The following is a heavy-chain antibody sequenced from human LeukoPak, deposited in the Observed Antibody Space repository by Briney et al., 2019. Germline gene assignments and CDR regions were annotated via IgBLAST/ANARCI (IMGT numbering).Heavy chain of an antibody. CDR1: GFTFSRYW. J-gene: IGHJ6*02. CDR3: ANYLTSIPSAMDV. D-gene: IGHD2/OR15-2a*01. CDR2: ISTDGSST. V-gene: IGHV3-74*01. Sequence: PGGSLRLSCAASGFTFSRYWMHWLRQAPGKGLVWVSHISTDGSSTSYADSVKGRFTISRDNGKNTLYLQMNSLRAEDTAVYYCANYLTSIPSAMDVWGQGTTVTVYS.